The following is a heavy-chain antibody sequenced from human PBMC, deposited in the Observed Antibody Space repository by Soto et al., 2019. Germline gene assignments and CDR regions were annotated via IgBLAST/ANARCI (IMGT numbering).Heavy chain of an antibody. Sequence: GGSLRLSCAASGFTVSSNYMSWVRQAPGKGLEWVAVIWYDGSNKYYADSVKGRFTISRDNSKNTLYLQMNSLRAEDTAVYYCARALLGELSVHAFDIWGQGTMVTVSS. J-gene: IGHJ3*02. V-gene: IGHV3-33*08. CDR1: GFTVSSNY. CDR2: IWYDGSNK. D-gene: IGHD3-16*02. CDR3: ARALLGELSVHAFDI.